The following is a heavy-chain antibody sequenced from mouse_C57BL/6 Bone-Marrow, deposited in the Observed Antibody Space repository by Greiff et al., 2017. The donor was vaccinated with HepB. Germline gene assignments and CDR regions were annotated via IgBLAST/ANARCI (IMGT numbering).Heavy chain of an antibody. CDR1: GYTFTSYG. Sequence: QVQLQQSGAELARPGASVKLSCKASGYTFTSYGISWVKQRTGQGLEWIGEIYPRSGNTYYNEKFKGKATLTADKSSSTAYMALRSLTSEDSAVYFCARWGYYGSSYGYAMDYWGQGTSVTVSS. CDR3: ARWGYYGSSYGYAMDY. J-gene: IGHJ4*01. D-gene: IGHD1-1*01. V-gene: IGHV1-81*01. CDR2: IYPRSGNT.